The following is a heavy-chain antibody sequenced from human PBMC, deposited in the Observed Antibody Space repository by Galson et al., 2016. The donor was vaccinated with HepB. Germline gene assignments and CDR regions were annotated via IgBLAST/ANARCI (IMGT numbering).Heavy chain of an antibody. CDR1: GGSITSDGYY. CDR2: ISYSGTT. V-gene: IGHV4-61*03. CDR3: VRDSTHYYDTSGYYYGLYFYGMDV. D-gene: IGHD3-22*01. Sequence: ETLSLTCTVSGGSITSDGYYWSWIRQHPGKGLEWIGYISYSGTTKYNPSLKSRVTISIDRSKNHFSLKLSSVTAADTAVYYCVRDSTHYYDTSGYYYGLYFYGMDVWGQGTTVTVSS. J-gene: IGHJ6*02.